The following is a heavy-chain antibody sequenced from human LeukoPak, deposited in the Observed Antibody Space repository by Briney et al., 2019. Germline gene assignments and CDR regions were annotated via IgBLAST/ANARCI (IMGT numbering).Heavy chain of an antibody. J-gene: IGHJ4*02. V-gene: IGHV1-2*02. Sequence: VASVKVSCKTSGYTFTVYYIRWVRQAPGHGLEWMGWVSPNSGGTNYAQNFQGRVTMTRDTSLTTAYMELSRLSSDDTAVDFCARDGPGPSGSYIDYWGLGTLVTVSS. D-gene: IGHD1-26*01. CDR3: ARDGPGPSGSYIDY. CDR1: GYTFTVYY. CDR2: VSPNSGGT.